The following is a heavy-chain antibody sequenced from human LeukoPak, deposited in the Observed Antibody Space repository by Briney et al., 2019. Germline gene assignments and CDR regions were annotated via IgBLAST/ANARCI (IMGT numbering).Heavy chain of an antibody. CDR3: YGANAEH. V-gene: IGHV3-74*03. CDR1: GFTFSIYW. Sequence: SVGSLRLSCAASGFTFSIYWMHWVRQAPGKGLVWVSGTNTDGSSTMYADSVKGRFTIARDNAKNTLYLQMNSLRAEDTAVYYCYGANAEHWGQGTLVTVSS. J-gene: IGHJ1*01. D-gene: IGHD4-23*01. CDR2: TNTDGSST.